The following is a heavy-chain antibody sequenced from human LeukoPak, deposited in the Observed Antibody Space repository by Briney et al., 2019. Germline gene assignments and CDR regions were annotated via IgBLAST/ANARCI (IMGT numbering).Heavy chain of an antibody. V-gene: IGHV4-61*01. J-gene: IGHJ4*02. D-gene: IGHD5-12*01. CDR2: IYYSGST. Sequence: SETLSLTCTVSGGSLSSGSYYWSWLRQPPGTGLEWIGYIYYSGSTNYNPSLKSRVTISVDTSKNQFSLKLSSVTAADTAVYYCARDRGGYSGYDYYFDYWGQGSLVTVSS. CDR3: ARDRGGYSGYDYYFDY. CDR1: GGSLSSGSYY.